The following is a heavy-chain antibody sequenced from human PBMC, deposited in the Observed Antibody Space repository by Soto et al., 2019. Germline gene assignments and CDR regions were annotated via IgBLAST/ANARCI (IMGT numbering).Heavy chain of an antibody. J-gene: IGHJ3*02. CDR1: GHTFTSYA. CDR3: ASGAQWMGAFDI. D-gene: IGHD6-19*01. V-gene: IGHV1-3*01. Sequence: QVQLVQSGAEVKKPGASVKVSCKASGHTFTSYALHWVRQAPGQRLEWMGWINAGNGNTKYSQKFQGRVTITRDTSASTAYMELSSLRSGDTAVYYCASGAQWMGAFDIWGQGTMVTVSS. CDR2: INAGNGNT.